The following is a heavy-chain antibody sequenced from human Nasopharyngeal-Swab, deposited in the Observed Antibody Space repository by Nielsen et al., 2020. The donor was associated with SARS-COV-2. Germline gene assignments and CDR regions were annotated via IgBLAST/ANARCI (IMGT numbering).Heavy chain of an antibody. V-gene: IGHV3-48*01. CDR3: ARDGSGYYLDY. J-gene: IGHJ4*02. D-gene: IGHD3-3*01. CDR1: GFTFSSYS. CDR2: ISSSSSTI. Sequence: LSLTCAASGFTFSSYSMNWVRQAPGKGLEWVSYISSSSSTIYYADSVKGRFTISRDNAKNSLYLQMNSLRAEDTAVYYCARDGSGYYLDYWGQGTLVTVSS.